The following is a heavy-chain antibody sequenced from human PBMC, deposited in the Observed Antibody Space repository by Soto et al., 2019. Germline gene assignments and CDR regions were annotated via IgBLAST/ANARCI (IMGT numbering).Heavy chain of an antibody. CDR2: SSAYNGNT. D-gene: IGHD6-19*01. V-gene: IGHV1-18*01. J-gene: IGHJ4*02. Sequence: QFQLVQSGAEVKKPGASVKVSCKASGYTFTSYGISWVRQSPGQGSEWMGWSSAYNGNTKYTQKLQGRVTMTTDTSTSTGYMELRSLRSDDTAVYYCARDLAVGLVDYWGQGTLFTVSS. CDR3: ARDLAVGLVDY. CDR1: GYTFTSYG.